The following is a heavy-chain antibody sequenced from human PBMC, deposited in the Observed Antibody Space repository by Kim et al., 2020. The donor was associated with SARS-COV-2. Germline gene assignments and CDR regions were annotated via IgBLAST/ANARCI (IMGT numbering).Heavy chain of an antibody. CDR2: IYYTGST. Sequence: SETLSLTCTVSGGSISSYYWSWIRQPPGKGLEWIGYIYYTGSTDYNPSLKSRVTISVDTSKNQFSLKLSSVTAADTAVYYCARHSSDWYFDDWGQGTLVTVSS. D-gene: IGHD6-19*01. V-gene: IGHV4-59*13. CDR3: ARHSSDWYFDD. J-gene: IGHJ4*02. CDR1: GGSISSYY.